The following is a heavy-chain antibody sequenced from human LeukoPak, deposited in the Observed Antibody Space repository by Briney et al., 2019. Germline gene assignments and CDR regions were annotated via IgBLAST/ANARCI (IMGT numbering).Heavy chain of an antibody. CDR3: ARGSTTVPHYFDY. Sequence: SETLSLACAVFGGSFSGNYWSYIRQPPGKGLEWIGEINHSGSTNYNPSLKSRVTISVDTSKNQFSLMLTSVTAADTAVYYCARGSTTVPHYFDYWGQGTLVTVSS. J-gene: IGHJ4*02. D-gene: IGHD4-17*01. CDR2: INHSGST. CDR1: GGSFSGNY. V-gene: IGHV4-34*01.